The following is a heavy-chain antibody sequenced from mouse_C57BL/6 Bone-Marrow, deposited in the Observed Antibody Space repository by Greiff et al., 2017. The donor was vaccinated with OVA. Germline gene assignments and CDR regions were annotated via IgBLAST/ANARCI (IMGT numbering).Heavy chain of an antibody. CDR1: GYTFPDSY. D-gene: IGHD1-1*01. CDR2: INPYNGGT. J-gene: IGHJ2*01. Sequence: EVQGVESGPVLVKPGASGRRSGKASGYTFPDSYMNGLKQSHGKSLEWIGVINPYNGGTSYNQKFKGKATLTVDKSSSTAYMELNSLTSEDSAVYYCARPLRGYWGQGTTLTVSS. CDR3: ARPLRGY. V-gene: IGHV1-19*01.